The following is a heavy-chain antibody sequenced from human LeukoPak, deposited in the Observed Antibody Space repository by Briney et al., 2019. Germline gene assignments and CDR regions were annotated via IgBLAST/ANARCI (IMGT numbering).Heavy chain of an antibody. V-gene: IGHV3-74*01. CDR3: ARTIVGAAFDY. J-gene: IGHJ4*02. CDR1: RFTFRNYW. Sequence: PGGSLRLSCALSRFTFRNYWTRWVRQAPRKGLVWVSRIDGDGSSTSYAASVTGRFTISRDNAKNTLYLQMTSLRAEDTAVYYCARTIVGAAFDYWGQGTLVTVSS. D-gene: IGHD1-26*01. CDR2: IDGDGSST.